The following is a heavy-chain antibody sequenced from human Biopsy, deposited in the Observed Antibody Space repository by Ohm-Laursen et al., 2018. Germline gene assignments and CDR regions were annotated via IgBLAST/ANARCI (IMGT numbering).Heavy chain of an antibody. D-gene: IGHD1-1*01. CDR2: FAPENGKT. CDR3: AADINVWNVNY. J-gene: IGHJ4*02. V-gene: IGHV1-24*01. CDR1: GYTFTSYA. Sequence: VASVKVSCKASGYTFTSYAISWVRQVPGKGLEWMGGFAPENGKTVYAQNFQARVSLTEDTSTDTAYMELRSLRSEDTAVYYCAADINVWNVNYWGQGTQVTVSS.